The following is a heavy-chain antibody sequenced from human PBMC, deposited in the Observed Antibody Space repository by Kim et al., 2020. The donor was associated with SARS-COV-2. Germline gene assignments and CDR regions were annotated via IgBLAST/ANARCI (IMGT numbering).Heavy chain of an antibody. J-gene: IGHJ6*02. V-gene: IGHV5-10-1*01. CDR1: GYSFTSYW. CDR2: IDPSDSYT. Sequence: GESLKISCKGSGYSFTSYWISWVRQMPGKGLEWMGRIDPSDSYTNYSPSFQGHVTISADKSISTAYLQWSSLKASDTAMYYCARQGEGYIVVVPAAYDDYYYYGMDVWGQGTTVTVSS. CDR3: ARQGEGYIVVVPAAYDDYYYYGMDV. D-gene: IGHD2-2*01.